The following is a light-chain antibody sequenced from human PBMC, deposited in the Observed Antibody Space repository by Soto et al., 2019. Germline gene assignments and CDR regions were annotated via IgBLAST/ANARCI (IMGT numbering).Light chain of an antibody. CDR1: SSDVGGFNY. CDR3: SSYAASNNLV. J-gene: IGLJ3*02. CDR2: EVS. Sequence: QSALIQPPSASGSPGQSVTISCTGTSSDVGGFNYVSWYQQHPGKAPKLMIYEVSKRPSGVPDRFFGSKSGNTASLTVSGLQADDEADYYCSSYAASNNLVFGGGTKLTVL. V-gene: IGLV2-8*01.